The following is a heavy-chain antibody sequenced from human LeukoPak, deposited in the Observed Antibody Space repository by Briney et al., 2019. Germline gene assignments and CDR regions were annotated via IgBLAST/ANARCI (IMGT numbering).Heavy chain of an antibody. CDR3: ARGRQRYYDFWSGYPNWFDP. CDR2: IYYSGST. Sequence: SETLSLTCTVSGGSISSSSYYWGWIRQPPGKGLEWIGSIYYSGSTYYNPSLKSRVTISVDTSKNQFSLKLSSVTAADTAVYYCARGRQRYYDFWSGYPNWFDPWGQGTLVTVSS. V-gene: IGHV4-39*01. J-gene: IGHJ5*02. CDR1: GGSISSSSYY. D-gene: IGHD3-3*01.